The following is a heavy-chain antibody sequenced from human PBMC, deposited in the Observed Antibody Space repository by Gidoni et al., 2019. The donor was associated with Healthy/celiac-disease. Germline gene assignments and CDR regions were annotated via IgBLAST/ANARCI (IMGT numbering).Heavy chain of an antibody. Sequence: QVQLVESGGGVVQPGRSLRLSCAASGFTFSSYGMHWVRQAPGKGLEWVAVIWYDGSNKYYADSVKGRFTSSRDNSKNTLYLQMNSLRAEDTAVYYCARDGGIWFGELLGGYFDYWGQGTLVTVSS. D-gene: IGHD3-10*01. CDR1: GFTFSSYG. CDR2: IWYDGSNK. V-gene: IGHV3-33*01. CDR3: ARDGGIWFGELLGGYFDY. J-gene: IGHJ4*02.